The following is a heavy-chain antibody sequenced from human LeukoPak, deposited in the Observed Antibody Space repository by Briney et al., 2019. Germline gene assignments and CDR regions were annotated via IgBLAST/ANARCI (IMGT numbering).Heavy chain of an antibody. CDR2: ISWNSGSI. J-gene: IGHJ4*02. V-gene: IGHV3-9*01. CDR1: GFTFDDYA. Sequence: TGRSLRLSCAASGFTFDDYAMHWVRQAPGKGLEWVSGISWNSGSIGYADSVKGRFTISRDNAKNSLYLQMNSLRAEDTALYYCAKDHRHGDYYFDYWGQGTLVTVSS. D-gene: IGHD3-10*01. CDR3: AKDHRHGDYYFDY.